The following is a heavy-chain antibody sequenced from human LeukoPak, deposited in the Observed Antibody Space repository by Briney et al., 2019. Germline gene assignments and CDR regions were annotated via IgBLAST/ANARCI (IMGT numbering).Heavy chain of an antibody. D-gene: IGHD2/OR15-2a*01. V-gene: IGHV3-49*04. CDR3: TRASTLPYYFDY. CDR2: IRSNTYGGTT. CDR1: GFTFGDYA. Sequence: GGSLRLSCTASGFTFGDYAMSWVRQAPGKGLEWVGFIRSNTYGGTTEYAGSVKGRFTISRDDSKSIAYLQINSLKAEDTAVYYCTRASTLPYYFDYWGQGTLVTVSS. J-gene: IGHJ4*02.